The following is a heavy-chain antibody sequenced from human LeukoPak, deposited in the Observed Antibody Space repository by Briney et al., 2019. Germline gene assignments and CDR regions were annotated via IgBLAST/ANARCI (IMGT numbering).Heavy chain of an antibody. V-gene: IGHV4-34*01. Sequence: SETLSLTCAVYGGSFSGYYWSWIRQPPGKGLEWVGEINHSGSTNYNPSLKSRVTISVDTSKNQFSLKLRSVTAADTAVYYCARGGCSSTSCYSNWFDPSGQGTLVTVSS. CDR3: ARGGCSSTSCYSNWFDP. J-gene: IGHJ5*02. CDR1: GGSFSGYY. D-gene: IGHD2-2*01. CDR2: INHSGST.